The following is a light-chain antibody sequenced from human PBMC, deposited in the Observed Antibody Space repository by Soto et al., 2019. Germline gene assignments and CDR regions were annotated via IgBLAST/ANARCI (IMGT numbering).Light chain of an antibody. CDR1: QVTSRY. Sequence: ENVLTQSPGILSLNPEERTTLSYSASQVTSRYLSWYQQRPGQAPRLLIYGASSRATGIPDRFSGSGSGTDFTLTISRLEPEDFAVYYCQQYSTSPISFGQGTRLEIK. CDR2: GAS. J-gene: IGKJ5*01. CDR3: QQYSTSPIS. V-gene: IGKV3-20*01.